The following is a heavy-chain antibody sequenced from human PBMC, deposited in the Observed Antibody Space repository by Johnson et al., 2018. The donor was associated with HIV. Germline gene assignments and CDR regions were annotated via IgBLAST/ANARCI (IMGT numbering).Heavy chain of an antibody. Sequence: VQLVESGGVVVQPGGSLRLSCAASGFTFDDYAMHWVRQAPGKGLEWVSLISWDGGSTYYADSVKGRFTISRDNSKNSLYLQMNSLRAEDTAVYYCARNEYSNYGGRDAFDIWGQGTMVTVPS. V-gene: IGHV3-43D*03. D-gene: IGHD4-11*01. CDR1: GFTFDDYA. CDR3: ARNEYSNYGGRDAFDI. J-gene: IGHJ3*02. CDR2: ISWDGGST.